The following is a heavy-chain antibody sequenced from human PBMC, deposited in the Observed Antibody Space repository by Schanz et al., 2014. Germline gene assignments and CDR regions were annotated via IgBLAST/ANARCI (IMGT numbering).Heavy chain of an antibody. CDR2: INNSGST. Sequence: QVQLQQWGAGLLKPSETLSLTCAVDGGSFSGYYWSWIRQSPDKGLEWIGEINNSGSTNYNPSLKSRVTIPLDKSKSQFSLTLNAVTAADTAVYYCARDERDLPRSLFVFWGQGTLVTVSS. J-gene: IGHJ4*02. CDR3: ARDERDLPRSLFVF. D-gene: IGHD2-2*01. V-gene: IGHV4-34*01. CDR1: GGSFSGYY.